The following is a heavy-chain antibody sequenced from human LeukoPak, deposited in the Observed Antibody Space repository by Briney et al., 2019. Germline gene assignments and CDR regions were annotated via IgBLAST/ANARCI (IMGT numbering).Heavy chain of an antibody. V-gene: IGHV1-8*03. J-gene: IGHJ4*02. Sequence: ASVKVSCKASGYTFTNYDINWVRQATGQGLEWMGWTNPNTGNTGYAQKFQGRVTLTRSTSISTAYMELSSLRSEDTAVYYCARTWINTGYFDYWGQGTLVTVSS. D-gene: IGHD5-12*01. CDR3: ARTWINTGYFDY. CDR2: TNPNTGNT. CDR1: GYTFTNYD.